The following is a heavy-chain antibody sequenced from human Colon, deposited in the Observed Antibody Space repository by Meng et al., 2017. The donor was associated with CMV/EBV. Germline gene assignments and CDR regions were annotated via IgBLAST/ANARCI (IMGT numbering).Heavy chain of an antibody. V-gene: IGHV3-9*01. CDR1: GFTFDDYA. J-gene: IGHJ6*02. Sequence: GGSLRLSCAASGFTFDDYAMHWVRQAPGKGLEWVSGISWNSGSIGYADSVKGRFTISRDNAKNSLYLQMNSLRAEDTALYYCAKDTYASELGPAASYGMDVWGQGTTVTVSS. CDR2: ISWNSGSI. CDR3: AKDTYASELGPAASYGMDV. D-gene: IGHD2-2*01.